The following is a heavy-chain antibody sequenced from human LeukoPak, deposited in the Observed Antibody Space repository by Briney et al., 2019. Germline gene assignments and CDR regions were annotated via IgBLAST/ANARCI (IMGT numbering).Heavy chain of an antibody. CDR1: GGSISSSSYY. J-gene: IGHJ5*02. CDR2: IYYSGST. D-gene: IGHD3-22*01. Sequence: SETLSLTCTASGGSISSSSYYWGWIRQPPGKGLEWIGSIYYSGSTYYNPSLKSRVTISVDTSKNQFSLKLSSVTAADTAVYYCARVHYDSSGYYSPWGQGTLVTVSS. CDR3: ARVHYDSSGYYSP. V-gene: IGHV4-39*01.